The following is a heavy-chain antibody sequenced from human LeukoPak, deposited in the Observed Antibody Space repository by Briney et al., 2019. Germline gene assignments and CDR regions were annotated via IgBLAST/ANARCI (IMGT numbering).Heavy chain of an antibody. CDR1: GYSISSGYY. Sequence: SETLSLTCTVSGYSISSGYYWGWIRQPPGKGLEWIGSIYHSGRTFYNPSLKSRVIISVDTSKNQFSLKLSSVTAADTAVYYCARLITGTPGMDVWGKGTTVTVSS. CDR2: IYHSGRT. CDR3: ARLITGTPGMDV. V-gene: IGHV4-38-2*02. D-gene: IGHD1-7*01. J-gene: IGHJ6*04.